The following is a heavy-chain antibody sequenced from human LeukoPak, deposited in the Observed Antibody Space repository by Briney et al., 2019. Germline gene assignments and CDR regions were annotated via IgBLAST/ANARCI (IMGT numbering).Heavy chain of an antibody. D-gene: IGHD2-15*01. CDR1: GYIFSDYW. J-gene: IGHJ4*02. CDR3: ARERGYYCSTGSCYFDF. Sequence: GESLKISCRGSGYIFSDYWIGWVRQMPGRGLEWMGIIYAGDSDTRYMPSFQGQVTISAGKSINTAYLQWSSLKASDTAVYFCARERGYYCSTGSCYFDFWGQGTLVTVSS. CDR2: IYAGDSDT. V-gene: IGHV5-51*01.